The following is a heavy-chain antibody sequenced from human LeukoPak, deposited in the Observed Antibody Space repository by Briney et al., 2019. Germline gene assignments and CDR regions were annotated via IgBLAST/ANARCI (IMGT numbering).Heavy chain of an antibody. D-gene: IGHD2-2*01. CDR1: GGTLTTDA. J-gene: IGHJ4*02. CDR3: ARDLVCTMNCKDS. Sequence: SVKVSCKASGGTLTTDAISGVRQAPGQGLEWMGRIIPNLGMALYAQKFKGRVTITADKSPSTAYMELSSLTSEDTAVYFCARDLVCTMNCKDSWGQGTLVTVS. V-gene: IGHV1-69*04. CDR2: IIPNLGMA.